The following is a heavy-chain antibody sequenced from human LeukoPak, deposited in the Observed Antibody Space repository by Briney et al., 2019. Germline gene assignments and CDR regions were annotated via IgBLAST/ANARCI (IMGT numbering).Heavy chain of an antibody. CDR2: IKYDGSMT. V-gene: IGHV3-74*01. J-gene: IGHJ3*02. D-gene: IGHD3-3*01. CDR3: AKSGYDFWSGYYGGAFDI. Sequence: GGSLRLSCAASGFTVSNNYISWVRQAPGKGLVWVSRIKYDGSMTTYGDSVKGRFSISRDNAKNTVDLQMNSLRAEDMALYYCAKSGYDFWSGYYGGAFDIWGQGTMVTVSS. CDR1: GFTVSNNY.